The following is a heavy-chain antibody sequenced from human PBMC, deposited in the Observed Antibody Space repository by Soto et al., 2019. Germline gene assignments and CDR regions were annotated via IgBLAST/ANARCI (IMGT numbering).Heavy chain of an antibody. Sequence: QVQLQESGPGLVRPSETLSLTCTVSGGSVSSAGYYRSWIRQPPGKGLEWIGYVYQSGRTNYNPSLKSRVTISADTSKDQFSLKLSSVTAADTAVYFCARQVATFGVNYFDYWGQGTLVTVSS. CDR1: GGSVSSAGYY. CDR2: VYQSGRT. V-gene: IGHV4-61*08. CDR3: ARQVATFGVNYFDY. J-gene: IGHJ4*02. D-gene: IGHD3-3*01.